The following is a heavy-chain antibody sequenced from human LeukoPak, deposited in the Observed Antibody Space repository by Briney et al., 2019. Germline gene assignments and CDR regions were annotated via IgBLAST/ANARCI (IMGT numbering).Heavy chain of an antibody. CDR2: ISAYNGNT. CDR1: GYTFNRYG. V-gene: IGHV1-18*01. CDR3: ARDPLLSIAAPPEYFQH. D-gene: IGHD6-6*01. J-gene: IGHJ1*01. Sequence: GESLKISCKASGYTFNRYGISWVRQAPGQGLEWMGWISAYNGNTNYAQKLQGRVTMTTDTSTSTAYMELRSLRSDDTAVYYCARDPLLSIAAPPEYFQHWGQGTLVTVSS.